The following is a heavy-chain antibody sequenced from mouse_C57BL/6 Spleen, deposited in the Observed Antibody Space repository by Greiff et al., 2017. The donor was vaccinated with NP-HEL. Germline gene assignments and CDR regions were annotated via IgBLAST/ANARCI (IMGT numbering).Heavy chain of an antibody. Sequence: EVQLHQSGPELVKPGASVKISCKASGYTFTDYYMNWVKQSHGKSLEWIGDINPNNVGTSYNQKFKGKATLTVDKSSSTAYMELRSLTSEDAAVDYCAHSTGPLGAMDYWGQGTSVTVSS. D-gene: IGHD2-5*01. CDR2: INPNNVGT. V-gene: IGHV1-26*01. CDR3: AHSTGPLGAMDY. CDR1: GYTFTDYY. J-gene: IGHJ4*01.